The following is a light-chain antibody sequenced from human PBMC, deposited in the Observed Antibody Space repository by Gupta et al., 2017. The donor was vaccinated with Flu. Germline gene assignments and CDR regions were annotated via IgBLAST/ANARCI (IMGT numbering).Light chain of an antibody. V-gene: IGKV4-1*01. CDR2: WAS. Sequence: SLGERATVNCRSSRSVFYSVNNENYLAWYQQKPGQPPKVLIYWASNRESAVPDRFSGSGSARDFSLSINNVLAQDVAVYYCCQDDSDGHTFGEGTKIEIK. CDR3: CQDDSDGHT. J-gene: IGKJ2*01. CDR1: RSVFYSVNNENY.